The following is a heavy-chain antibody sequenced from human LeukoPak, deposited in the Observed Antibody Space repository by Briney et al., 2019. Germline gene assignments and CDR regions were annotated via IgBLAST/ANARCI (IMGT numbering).Heavy chain of an antibody. D-gene: IGHD3-3*01. V-gene: IGHV4-34*01. CDR2: INHSGST. J-gene: IGHJ6*02. CDR3: ARVRPGSGGYYSLDV. Sequence: SETLSLTCAVYGGSFSGYYWSWIRQPPGKGLEWIGEINHSGSTNYNPSLKSRVTISVDTSKNQFSLKLSPVTAADTAVYYCARVRPGSGGYYSLDVWGQGTTVTVSS. CDR1: GGSFSGYY.